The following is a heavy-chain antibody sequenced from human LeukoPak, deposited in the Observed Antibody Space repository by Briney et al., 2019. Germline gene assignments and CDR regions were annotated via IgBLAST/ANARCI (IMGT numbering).Heavy chain of an antibody. V-gene: IGHV4-34*01. CDR1: GGSFSGYY. CDR3: ARVVDDILTGFDY. Sequence: SETLSLTCAVYGGSFSGYYWSWIRQPPGKGLEWIGEINHSGSTNYNPSLKSRVTISVDTSKNQFSLKQSSVTAADTAVYYCARVVDDILTGFDYWGQGTLVTVSS. J-gene: IGHJ4*02. CDR2: INHSGST. D-gene: IGHD3-9*01.